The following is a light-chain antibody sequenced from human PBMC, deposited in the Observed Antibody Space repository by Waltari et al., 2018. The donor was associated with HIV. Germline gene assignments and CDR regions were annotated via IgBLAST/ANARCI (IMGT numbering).Light chain of an antibody. J-gene: IGLJ1*01. V-gene: IGLV2-11*01. CDR3: CSYAGSYGYV. CDR1: SSDVGGYNY. CDR2: DVS. Sequence: QSALTQPRSVSGSPGQYVTISCTGTSSDVGGYNYVAWYQQHPGKAPKLMICDVSKRPSGVPDRFSGSKSGNTASLTISGLQAEDEADYYCCSYAGSYGYVFGTGTKVTVL.